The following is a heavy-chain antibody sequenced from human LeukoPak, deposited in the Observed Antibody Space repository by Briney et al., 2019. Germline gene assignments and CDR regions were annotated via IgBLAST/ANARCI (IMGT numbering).Heavy chain of an antibody. D-gene: IGHD6-6*01. J-gene: IGHJ5*02. Sequence: GESLKISCKGSGYNFTSHWIGWVRQKPGKGLEWMGIIYPGDSDTRYNPSFQGQVTISADKSFNTAYLQWSNLKASDTALYYCARGGGSSTSNWFDPWGQGTLVTVSS. CDR2: IYPGDSDT. V-gene: IGHV5-51*01. CDR3: ARGGGSSTSNWFDP. CDR1: GYNFTSHW.